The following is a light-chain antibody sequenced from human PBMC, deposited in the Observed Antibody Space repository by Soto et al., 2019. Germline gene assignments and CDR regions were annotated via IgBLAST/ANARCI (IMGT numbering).Light chain of an antibody. CDR1: SSNIGAEYD. J-gene: IGLJ1*01. Sequence: QSVLTQPPPVSGAPGQRVAISCTGSSSNIGAEYDVHWYQQLPGTAPKRLIYGDNNRPSGVPDRFSGSKSGTSASLAITGLQPEDEADYYCQSYDSSLTTFVFGTGTKVTV. CDR3: QSYDSSLTTFV. CDR2: GDN. V-gene: IGLV1-40*01.